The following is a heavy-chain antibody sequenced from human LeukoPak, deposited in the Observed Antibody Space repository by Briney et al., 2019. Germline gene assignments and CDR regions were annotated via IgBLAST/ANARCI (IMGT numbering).Heavy chain of an antibody. CDR3: ARVPLAAAGTDWFDP. CDR1: GGTFSSYA. D-gene: IGHD6-13*01. CDR2: IIPIFSTA. J-gene: IGHJ5*02. V-gene: IGHV1-69*05. Sequence: SVKVSCKASGGTFSSYAISWVRQAPGQGLEWMGGIIPIFSTANYAQKFQGRVTITTDESTSTAYMELSSLRSEDTAVYYCARVPLAAAGTDWFDPWGQGTLVTVSS.